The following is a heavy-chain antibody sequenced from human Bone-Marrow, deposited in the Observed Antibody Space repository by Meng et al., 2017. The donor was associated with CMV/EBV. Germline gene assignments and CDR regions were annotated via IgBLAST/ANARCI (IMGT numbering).Heavy chain of an antibody. Sequence: LTCAASGFTFSSHAMHWVRQAPGKGLEWVAVISYDGSNEYYADSVKGRFTISRDNSKNTLYLQMNSLRAEDTAVYYCASSSSSWFFDYWGQGTLVTVPS. CDR3: ASSSSSWFFDY. CDR2: ISYDGSNE. V-gene: IGHV3-30*14. D-gene: IGHD6-13*01. J-gene: IGHJ4*02. CDR1: GFTFSSHA.